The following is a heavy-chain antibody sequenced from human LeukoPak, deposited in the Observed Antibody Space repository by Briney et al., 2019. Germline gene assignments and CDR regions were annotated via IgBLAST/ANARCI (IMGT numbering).Heavy chain of an antibody. CDR1: GGSFSGYY. Sequence: SETLSLTCAVYGGSFSGYYWSWIRQPPGKGLEWIGEITHSGSTNYNPSLKSRVTMSVDTSKNQFSLEVSSVTAADTAVYYCARGLSIAAAGTGYAFDIWGQWTMVTVSS. D-gene: IGHD6-13*01. CDR2: ITHSGST. V-gene: IGHV4-34*01. J-gene: IGHJ3*02. CDR3: ARGLSIAAAGTGYAFDI.